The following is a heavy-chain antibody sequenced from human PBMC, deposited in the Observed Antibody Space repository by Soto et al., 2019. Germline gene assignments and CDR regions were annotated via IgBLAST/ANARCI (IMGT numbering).Heavy chain of an antibody. CDR2: FDPEDGET. V-gene: IGHV1-24*01. Sequence: GASVKVSCKVSGYTLTELSMHWVRQAPGKGLEWMGGFDPEDGETIYAQKFQGRVTMTEDTSTDTAYMELSSLRSEDTAVYYCATHITGTPRVYYYYMAFWGKGTTVTVSS. J-gene: IGHJ6*03. D-gene: IGHD1-20*01. CDR3: ATHITGTPRVYYYYMAF. CDR1: GYTLTELS.